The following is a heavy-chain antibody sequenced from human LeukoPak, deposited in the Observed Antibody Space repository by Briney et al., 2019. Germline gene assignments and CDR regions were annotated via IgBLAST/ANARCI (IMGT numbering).Heavy chain of an antibody. J-gene: IGHJ3*02. CDR3: ARVRYSSSSGLGAFDI. CDR1: GGTFSSYA. Sequence: SVKVSCKASGGTFSSYAISWVRQAPGQGLEWMGGIIPIFGTANYAQKFQGRVTITADESTSTAYMELSSLRSEDTAVYYCARVRYSSSSGLGAFDIWGQGTMVTVSS. V-gene: IGHV1-69*13. CDR2: IIPIFGTA. D-gene: IGHD6-6*01.